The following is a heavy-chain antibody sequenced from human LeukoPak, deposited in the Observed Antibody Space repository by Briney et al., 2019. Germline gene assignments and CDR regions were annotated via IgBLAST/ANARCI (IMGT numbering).Heavy chain of an antibody. CDR2: ISSSSSYI. Sequence: GGSLRLSCAASGFTFSSYSMNWVRQAPGKGLEWVSSISSSSSYIYYADSVKGRFTISRDNAKNSLYLQMNSLRAEDTAVYYCAKDSPVGATTAYYYGMDVWGQGTTVTVSS. D-gene: IGHD1-26*01. V-gene: IGHV3-21*01. CDR3: AKDSPVGATTAYYYGMDV. CDR1: GFTFSSYS. J-gene: IGHJ6*02.